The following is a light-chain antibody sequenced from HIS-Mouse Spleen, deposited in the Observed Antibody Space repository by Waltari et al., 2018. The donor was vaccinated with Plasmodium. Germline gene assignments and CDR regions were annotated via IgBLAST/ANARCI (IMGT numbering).Light chain of an antibody. CDR2: GAS. J-gene: IGKJ2*01. V-gene: IGKV3-20*01. CDR1: QSGSSSY. Sequence: EIVLPQPPGTLSLSPGERATLSCRASQSGSSSYLAWYQQKPGQAPRLLIYGASSRATGIPDRFSGSGSGTDFTLTISRLEPEDFAVYYCQQYGSSPYTFGQGTKLEIK. CDR3: QQYGSSPYT.